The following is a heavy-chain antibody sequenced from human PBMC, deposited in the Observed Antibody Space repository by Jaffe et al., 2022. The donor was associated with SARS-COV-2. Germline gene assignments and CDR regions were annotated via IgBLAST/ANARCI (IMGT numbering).Heavy chain of an antibody. CDR3: ARHQYYYDSSGYKRDY. Sequence: QLQLQESGPGLVKPSETLSLTCTVSGGSISSSSYYWGWIRQPPGKGLEWIGSIYYSGSTYYNPSLKSRVTISVDTSKNQFSLKLTSVTAADTAVYYCARHQYYYDSSGYKRDYWGQGTLVTVSS. J-gene: IGHJ4*02. CDR2: IYYSGST. D-gene: IGHD3-22*01. V-gene: IGHV4-39*01. CDR1: GGSISSSSYY.